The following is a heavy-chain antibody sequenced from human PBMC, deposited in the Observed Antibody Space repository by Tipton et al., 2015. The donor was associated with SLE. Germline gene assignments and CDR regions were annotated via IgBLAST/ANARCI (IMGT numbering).Heavy chain of an antibody. D-gene: IGHD4-23*01. J-gene: IGHJ4*02. CDR1: GFTFDDYA. CDR2: ISWDGGST. CDR3: VLAGKSVSS. V-gene: IGHV3-43D*04. Sequence: GSLRLSCAASGFTFDDYAMHWVRQAPGKGLEWVSLISWDGGSTYYADSVKGRFTISRDNSKNTLYLQMSSLRAEDTAVYYCVLAGKSVSSWGQGTLVTVSS.